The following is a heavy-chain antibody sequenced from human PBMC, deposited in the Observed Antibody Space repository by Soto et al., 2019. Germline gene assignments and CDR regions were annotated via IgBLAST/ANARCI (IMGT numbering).Heavy chain of an antibody. D-gene: IGHD4-17*01. CDR1: GYSFTSYW. V-gene: IGHV5-10-1*01. J-gene: IGHJ4*02. CDR2: IDPSDSYT. CDR3: ARKAATVDTFAY. Sequence: PRESLKISCKGSGYSFTSYWISWVRQMPGKGLEWMGRIDPSDSYTNYSPSFQGHVTISADKSISTAYPQWSSLKASDTAMYYCARKAATVDTFAYWGQGTLVTVSS.